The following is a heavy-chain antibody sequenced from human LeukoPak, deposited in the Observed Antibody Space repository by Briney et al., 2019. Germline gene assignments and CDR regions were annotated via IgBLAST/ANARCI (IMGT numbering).Heavy chain of an antibody. D-gene: IGHD3-9*01. CDR1: GGTFSSYA. V-gene: IGHV1-69*05. CDR3: ERGRDYDILTGYFSRDWFDP. Sequence: ASVKVSCKASGGTFSSYAISWVRQAPGQGLEWMGRIIPIFGTANYAQKFQGRLTNTTDESTSTAYMELSSLRSEDTAVYYCERGRDYDILTGYFSRDWFDPWGQGTLVTVSS. CDR2: IIPIFGTA. J-gene: IGHJ5*02.